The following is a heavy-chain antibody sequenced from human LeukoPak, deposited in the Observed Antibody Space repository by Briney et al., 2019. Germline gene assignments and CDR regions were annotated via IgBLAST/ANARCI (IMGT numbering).Heavy chain of an antibody. J-gene: IGHJ3*02. CDR1: GYTATSYA. D-gene: IGHD3-3*01. CDR2: IIPIFGTA. V-gene: IGHV1-69*06. CDR3: ARASPGGLVRFLEWNRLKGAFDI. Sequence: SVKVSCKASGYTATSYAMNWVRQAPGQGLEWMGGIIPIFGTANYAQTLKGRVTITADKSTSTAYMELSSLRSEDTAVYYCARASPGGLVRFLEWNRLKGAFDIWGQGTRVVVSS.